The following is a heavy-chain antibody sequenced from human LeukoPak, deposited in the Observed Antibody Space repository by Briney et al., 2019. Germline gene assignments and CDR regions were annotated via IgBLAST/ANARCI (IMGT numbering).Heavy chain of an antibody. CDR1: GGSISSHY. CDR3: ARLYDSSGYTNWLDP. D-gene: IGHD3-22*01. Sequence: SETLSLTCTVSGGSISSHYWSWIRQPPGKGLEWIGYIYYSGSTKYNPSLKSRITISVDTSESQFSLKLSSVTAADTAVYYCARLYDSSGYTNWLDPWGQGTLVTVSS. J-gene: IGHJ5*02. CDR2: IYYSGST. V-gene: IGHV4-59*11.